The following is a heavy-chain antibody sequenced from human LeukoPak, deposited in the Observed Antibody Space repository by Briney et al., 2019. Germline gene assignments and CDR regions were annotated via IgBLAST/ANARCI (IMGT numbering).Heavy chain of an antibody. V-gene: IGHV3-21*01. Sequence: GGSLRLSCAASGFTFSSYSMKWVRQAAGKGLEWVSSISSSRSYIYYADSVKGRFTISRDNAENSLYLQMNSLRAEDTAVYYCARDQIAQWLPFDYWGQGTLVTVSS. CDR1: GFTFSSYS. J-gene: IGHJ4*02. CDR3: ARDQIAQWLPFDY. CDR2: ISSSRSYI. D-gene: IGHD6-19*01.